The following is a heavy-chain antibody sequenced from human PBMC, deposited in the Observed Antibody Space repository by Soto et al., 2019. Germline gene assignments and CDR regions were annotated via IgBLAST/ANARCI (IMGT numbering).Heavy chain of an antibody. Sequence: QVQLQESGPGLVKPSQTLALTCTVSGGSISSGDYYWSWIRQPPGKGLEWIGYIYYSGSTYYNTSLKSRVTISVDTSNNRFSLRLDSVAAADTAVYYCARDEAGNSNGYYYDYWGQGALFTVSS. CDR3: ARDEAGNSNGYYYDY. D-gene: IGHD3-22*01. V-gene: IGHV4-30-4*01. CDR2: IYYSGST. J-gene: IGHJ4*02. CDR1: GGSISSGDYY.